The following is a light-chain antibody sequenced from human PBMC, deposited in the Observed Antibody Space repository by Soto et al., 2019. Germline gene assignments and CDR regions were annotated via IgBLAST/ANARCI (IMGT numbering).Light chain of an antibody. CDR3: QQSYRA. V-gene: IGKV1-39*01. J-gene: IGKJ1*01. CDR2: AAS. Sequence: GDRVTITCRASQSISSSLNWYQQKPGKAPKLLIYAASSLQSGVPSRFSGSGSGTDFTLTISSLQPEDFATYYCQQSYRAFGQGTKVEI. CDR1: QSISSS.